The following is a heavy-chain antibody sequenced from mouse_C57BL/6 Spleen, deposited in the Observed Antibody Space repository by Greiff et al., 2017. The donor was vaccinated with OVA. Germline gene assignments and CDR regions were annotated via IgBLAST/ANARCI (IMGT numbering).Heavy chain of an antibody. CDR3: ARLHGSSWYFDV. CDR1: GYTFTDYY. J-gene: IGHJ1*03. Sequence: EVQLQQSGPELVKPGASVKISCKASGYTFTDYYMNWVKQSHGKSLEWIGDINPNNGGTSYNQKFKGKATLTVDKSSSTAYMELRSLTSEDSAVYYCARLHGSSWYFDVWGTGTTVTVSS. CDR2: INPNNGGT. V-gene: IGHV1-26*01. D-gene: IGHD1-1*01.